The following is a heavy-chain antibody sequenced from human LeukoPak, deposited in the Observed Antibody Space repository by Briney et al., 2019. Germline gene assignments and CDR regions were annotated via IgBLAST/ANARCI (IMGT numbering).Heavy chain of an antibody. D-gene: IGHD4-23*01. CDR3: ARENRGHGGHFDY. V-gene: IGHV4-59*01. CDR1: GGSISSYY. CDR2: IYYSGST. Sequence: SETLSLTCTVSGGSISSYYWSWIRQPPGKGLEWIGYIYYSGSTNYNPSLKSRVTISVDTSKNQFSLKLSSVTAADTAVYYCARENRGHGGHFDYWGQGTLVTVSS. J-gene: IGHJ4*02.